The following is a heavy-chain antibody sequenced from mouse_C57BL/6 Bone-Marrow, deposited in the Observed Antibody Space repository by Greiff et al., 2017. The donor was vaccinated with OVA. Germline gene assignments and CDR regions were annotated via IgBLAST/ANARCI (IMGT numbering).Heavy chain of an antibody. CDR3: ARGRWLLLFDY. V-gene: IGHV1-52*01. CDR2: IDPSDSET. Sequence: VQLQQPGAELVRPWSSVKLSCKASGYTFTSYWMHWVKQRPIQGLEWIGNIDPSDSETNYNQKFKDKATLTVDKSSSTAYMQLSSLTSEDSAVYYCARGRWLLLFDYWGQGTTLTVSS. J-gene: IGHJ2*01. CDR1: GYTFTSYW. D-gene: IGHD2-3*01.